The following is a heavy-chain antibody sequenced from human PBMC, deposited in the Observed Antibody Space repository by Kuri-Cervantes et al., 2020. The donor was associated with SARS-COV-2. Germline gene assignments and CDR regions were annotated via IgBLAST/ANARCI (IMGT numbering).Heavy chain of an antibody. J-gene: IGHJ4*02. CDR1: GFTFSSYS. CDR3: ARETRDSSGYYRLSLDY. CDR2: ISSSSSYI. V-gene: IGHV3-21*01. Sequence: LSLTCAASGFTFSSYSMNWVRQAPGKGLEWVSSISSSSSYIYYADSVKGRFTISRDNAKNSLYLQMNSLRAEDTAVYYCARETRDSSGYYRLSLDYWGQGTLVTVSS. D-gene: IGHD3-22*01.